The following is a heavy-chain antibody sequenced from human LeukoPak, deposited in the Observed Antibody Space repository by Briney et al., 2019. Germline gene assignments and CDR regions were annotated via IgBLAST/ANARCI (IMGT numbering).Heavy chain of an antibody. CDR2: IYSTGST. V-gene: IGHV4-38-2*01. D-gene: IGHD4-17*01. CDR3: ASKPTVIKSVYMDV. CDR1: GYSINSGYF. Sequence: SETLSLTCGVSGYSINSGYFWGWMRQPPGKGLEWIGSIYSTGSTYYNPSLNSRVTMSTDPSKNQFSLKLTSVTAADTAIYYCASKPTVIKSVYMDVWGKGTTVTVSS. J-gene: IGHJ6*03.